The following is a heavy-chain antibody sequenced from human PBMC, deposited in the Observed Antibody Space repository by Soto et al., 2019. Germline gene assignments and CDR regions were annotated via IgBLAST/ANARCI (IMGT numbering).Heavy chain of an antibody. Sequence: PGGSLRLSCAASGFTFSSYGMTWVRQAPGKGLEWVSFSSATGAGTYYADSVKGRFTISRANSKNTLYLQMTSLRADDAAVYYCAKDRRAGGNYGFYSDFWGQGALVTVSS. CDR3: AKDRRAGGNYGFYSDF. J-gene: IGHJ4*02. V-gene: IGHV3-23*01. CDR2: SSATGAGT. CDR1: GFTFSSYG. D-gene: IGHD1-7*01.